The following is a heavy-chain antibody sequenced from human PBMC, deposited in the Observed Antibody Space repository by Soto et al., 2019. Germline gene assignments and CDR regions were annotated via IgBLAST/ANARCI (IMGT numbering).Heavy chain of an antibody. CDR3: ARRSGSYTNAFAF. V-gene: IGHV1-69*16. Sequence: GASAQVSCKASCGSLRNYSINWVRQAPGQGLEWMGGFIPILGGGINAQKFQGRVTITSDESTSTAYMELSSLKSEDTAIYYCARRSGSYTNAFAFWGQGTMVTVSS. CDR2: FIPILGGG. D-gene: IGHD1-26*01. CDR1: CGSLRNYS. J-gene: IGHJ3*01.